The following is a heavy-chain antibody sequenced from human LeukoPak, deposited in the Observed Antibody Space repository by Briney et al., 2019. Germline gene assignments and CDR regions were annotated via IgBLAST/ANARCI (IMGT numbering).Heavy chain of an antibody. D-gene: IGHD2-2*01. Sequence: MTGGSLRLSCAASGLTFSSYSMNWVRQAPGKGLEWVSSISSSSRYIYYAHSVKGRFTISRDNANNSLYLQMNSLRAEDTAVYHCARNTVYCSSTSCPSYYYYMDVWGKGTTVTVSS. CDR1: GLTFSSYS. CDR3: ARNTVYCSSTSCPSYYYYMDV. J-gene: IGHJ6*03. CDR2: ISSSSRYI. V-gene: IGHV3-21*01.